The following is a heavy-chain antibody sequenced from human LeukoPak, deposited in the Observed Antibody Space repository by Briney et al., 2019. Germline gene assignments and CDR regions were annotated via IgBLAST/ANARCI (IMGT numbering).Heavy chain of an antibody. CDR1: GGTCSSYA. J-gene: IGHJ4*02. V-gene: IGHV1-69*13. CDR3: ARGVAVAGTIARSVFPYYFDY. CDR2: IIPIFGTA. Sequence: SVKVSCKASGGTCSSYAISWVRHAPGQGLEWMGGIIPIFGTANYAQKFQGRVTITADESTSTAYMELSSLRSADTAVYYCARGVAVAGTIARSVFPYYFDYWGQGTLVTVSS. D-gene: IGHD6-19*01.